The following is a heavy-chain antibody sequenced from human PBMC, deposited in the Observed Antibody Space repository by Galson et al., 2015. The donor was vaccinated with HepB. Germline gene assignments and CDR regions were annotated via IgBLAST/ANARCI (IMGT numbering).Heavy chain of an antibody. Sequence: SLRLSCADSGFMFSSYNMNWVRRAPGKGLEWVSSISSSSDYIHYADSVKGRFTISRDNAKNTLYLQMNSRRAEDTAVYYCARDWGIAVAGTWWFDPWGQGTLVTVSS. D-gene: IGHD6-19*01. CDR3: ARDWGIAVAGTWWFDP. CDR2: ISSSSDYI. J-gene: IGHJ5*02. CDR1: GFMFSSYN. V-gene: IGHV3-21*06.